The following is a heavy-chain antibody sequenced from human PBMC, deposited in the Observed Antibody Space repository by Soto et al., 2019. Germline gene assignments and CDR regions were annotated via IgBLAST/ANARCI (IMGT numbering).Heavy chain of an antibody. Sequence: SGPTLVNPTQTLTLTCTFSGFSLSTSGVGVGWIRQPPGKALEWLALIYWDDDKRYSPSLKSRLTITKDTSKNQVVLTMTNMDPVDTATYYCAHSPGQPLGYYYYYYMDVWGKGTTVTVSS. D-gene: IGHD7-27*01. V-gene: IGHV2-5*02. CDR2: IYWDDDK. CDR1: GFSLSTSGVG. J-gene: IGHJ6*03. CDR3: AHSPGQPLGYYYYYYMDV.